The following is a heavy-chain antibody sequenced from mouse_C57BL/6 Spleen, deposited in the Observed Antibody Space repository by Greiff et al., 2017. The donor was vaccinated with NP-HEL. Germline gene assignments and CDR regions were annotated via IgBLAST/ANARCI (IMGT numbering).Heavy chain of an antibody. CDR2: IDPETGGT. Sequence: LVESGAELVRPGASVTLSCKASGYTFTDYEMHWVKQTPVHGLEWIGAIDPETGGTAYHQKFKGKAILTADKSSSTAYMELRSLTSEDSAVYYCTRTYYYGSSSAWFAYWGQGTLVTVSA. CDR1: GYTFTDYE. V-gene: IGHV1-15*01. D-gene: IGHD1-1*01. J-gene: IGHJ3*01. CDR3: TRTYYYGSSSAWFAY.